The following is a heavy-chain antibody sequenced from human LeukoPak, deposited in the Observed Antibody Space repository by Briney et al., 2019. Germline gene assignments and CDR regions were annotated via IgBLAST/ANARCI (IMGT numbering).Heavy chain of an antibody. CDR3: ARGLDGSGSYYENY. V-gene: IGHV3-53*01. CDR1: GFTVSSNY. CDR2: IYSGGST. J-gene: IGHJ4*02. Sequence: PGGSLRLSCAASGFTVSSNYMSWVRQAPGKGLEWVSVIYSGGSTYYADSVKGRFTISRDNSKNTLYLQMNSLRAGDTAVYYCARGLDGSGSYYENYWGQGTLVTVSS. D-gene: IGHD3-10*01.